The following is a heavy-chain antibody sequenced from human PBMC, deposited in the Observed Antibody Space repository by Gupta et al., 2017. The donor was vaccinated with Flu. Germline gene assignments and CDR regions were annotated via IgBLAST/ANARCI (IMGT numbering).Heavy chain of an antibody. CDR3: AKDSLSSSWSLFDY. D-gene: IGHD6-13*01. CDR2: ISWNSVSI. J-gene: IGHJ4*02. V-gene: IGHV3-9*01. Sequence: RQAPGKGLEWVSGISWNSVSIDYADSVKGRFTISRDNTKNSLYLQMKSLRADDTALYYCAKDSLSSSWSLFDYWGQGTLVTVSS.